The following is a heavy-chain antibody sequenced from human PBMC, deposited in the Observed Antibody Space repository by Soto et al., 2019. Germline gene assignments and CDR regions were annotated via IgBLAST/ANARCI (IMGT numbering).Heavy chain of an antibody. V-gene: IGHV5-51*01. J-gene: IGHJ6*02. D-gene: IGHD3-3*01. CDR2: IYPGDSDT. Sequence: GESLKISCKGSGYSFTSYWIGWVRQMPGKGLEWMGIIYPGDSDTRYSPSFQGQVTISADKSISTAYLQWSSLKASDTAMYYCARQGAIREQSLYDFWSSDYYGMDVWGQGTTVTVSS. CDR3: ARQGAIREQSLYDFWSSDYYGMDV. CDR1: GYSFTSYW.